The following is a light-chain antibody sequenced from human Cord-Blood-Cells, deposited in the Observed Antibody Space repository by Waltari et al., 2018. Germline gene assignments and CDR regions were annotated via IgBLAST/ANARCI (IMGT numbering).Light chain of an antibody. CDR1: SSAVGGYNY. CDR2: EVS. Sequence: QSALTQPPSASGSPGQAVTIYCTGTSSAVGGYNYLSWYQQHPGKAPKLMIYEVSKRPSWVPDRFSGSKSGNTASLTVSGLQAEDEADYYCSSYAGSNNLVFGGGTKLTVL. CDR3: SSYAGSNNLV. V-gene: IGLV2-8*01. J-gene: IGLJ2*01.